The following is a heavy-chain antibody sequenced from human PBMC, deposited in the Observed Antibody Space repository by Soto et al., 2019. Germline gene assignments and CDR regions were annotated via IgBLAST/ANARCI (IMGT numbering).Heavy chain of an antibody. CDR3: ARDRVTMVRGEEYYYYGMDV. Sequence: GASVKVSCKASGYTFTGYYMHWVRQAPGQGLEWMGWINPNSGGTNYAQKFQGWVTMTRDTSISTAYMELSRLRSDDTAVYYCARDRVTMVRGEEYYYYGMDVWGQGTTVTVSS. D-gene: IGHD3-10*01. CDR2: INPNSGGT. J-gene: IGHJ6*02. V-gene: IGHV1-2*04. CDR1: GYTFTGYY.